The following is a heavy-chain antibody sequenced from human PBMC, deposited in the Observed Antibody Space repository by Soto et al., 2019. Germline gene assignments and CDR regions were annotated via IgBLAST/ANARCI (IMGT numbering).Heavy chain of an antibody. CDR2: ISYDGSNK. V-gene: IGHV3-30*18. D-gene: IGHD2-8*01. CDR1: GFTFSSYG. J-gene: IGHJ6*02. CDR3: AKVMLNTGMDV. Sequence: PGGSLRLSCAASGFTFSSYGMHWVRQAPGKGLEWVAVISYDGSNKYYADSVKGRFTTSRDNSKNTLYLQMNSLRAEDTAVYYCAKVMLNTGMDVWGQGTTVTVSS.